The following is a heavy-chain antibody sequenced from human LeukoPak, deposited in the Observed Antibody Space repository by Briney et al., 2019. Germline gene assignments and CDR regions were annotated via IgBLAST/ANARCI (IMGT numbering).Heavy chain of an antibody. Sequence: GGSLRLSCAASGFTFSSYAMHWVRQAPGKGPEWVSAISGSGGDTYYADSVKGRFTISRDNSKNTLYLQMNSLRAEDTAVYYCAKKGATTGDFDYWGQGTLVTVPS. CDR1: GFTFSSYA. D-gene: IGHD1-26*01. CDR2: ISGSGGDT. V-gene: IGHV3-23*01. J-gene: IGHJ4*02. CDR3: AKKGATTGDFDY.